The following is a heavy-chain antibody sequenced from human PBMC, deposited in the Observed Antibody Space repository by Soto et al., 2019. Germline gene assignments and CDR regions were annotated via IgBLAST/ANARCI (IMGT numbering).Heavy chain of an antibody. CDR1: GGSISSGDYY. V-gene: IGHV4-30-4*01. J-gene: IGHJ4*02. CDR3: ARRVAGSSSSWVGPLNLRFDY. CDR2: IYYSGST. Sequence: SETLSLTCTVSGGSISSGDYYWSWIRQPPGKGLEWIGYIYYSGSTYYNPSLKSRVTISVDTSKNQFSLKLSSVTAADTAVYYCARRVAGSSSSWVGPLNLRFDYWGQGTLVTVSS. D-gene: IGHD6-13*01.